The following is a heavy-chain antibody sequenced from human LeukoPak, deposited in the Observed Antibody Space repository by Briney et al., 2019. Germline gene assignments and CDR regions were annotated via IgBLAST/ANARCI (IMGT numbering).Heavy chain of an antibody. J-gene: IGHJ6*03. V-gene: IGHV3-48*01. CDR1: GFTFSDYS. D-gene: IGHD3-9*01. Sequence: GGSLRLSCAVSGFTFSDYSMNWVRQAPGKGLEWVSYISGGSSTMYYADSVKGRFTISRDNAKNSLYLQMNSLRAEDTAVYYCARDRGQTGYYWSYYYYMDVWGIGATVTVSS. CDR2: ISGGSSTM. CDR3: ARDRGQTGYYWSYYYYMDV.